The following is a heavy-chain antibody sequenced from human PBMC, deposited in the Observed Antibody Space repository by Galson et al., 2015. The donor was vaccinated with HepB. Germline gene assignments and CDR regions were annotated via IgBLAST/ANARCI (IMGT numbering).Heavy chain of an antibody. V-gene: IGHV1-2*04. D-gene: IGHD2-2*01. CDR2: INPNSGGT. Sequence: SVTVSCKASGYTFTSYGISWVRQAPGQGLEWMGWINPNSGGTNYAQKFQGWVTMTRDTSTSTAYIELSRLRSDDTAVYYCARDAVPYCSSTSCLKRSWFAPWGQGTLVTVSS. J-gene: IGHJ5*02. CDR3: ARDAVPYCSSTSCLKRSWFAP. CDR1: GYTFTSYG.